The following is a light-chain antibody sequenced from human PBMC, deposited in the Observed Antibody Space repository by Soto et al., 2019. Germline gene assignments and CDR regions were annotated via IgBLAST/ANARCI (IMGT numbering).Light chain of an antibody. V-gene: IGLV2-14*01. CDR3: SSYTSGNTVI. CDR2: EVI. J-gene: IGLJ2*01. CDR1: SSDVGGYDY. Sequence: QSALTQPASVSGSPGQSITISCTGTSSDVGGYDYVSWYQHHPGKAPKLMIFEVISRPSGISYRFSGSKSANTASLTISGLQAEDEAYYYGSSYTSGNTVIFGGGTKLTVL.